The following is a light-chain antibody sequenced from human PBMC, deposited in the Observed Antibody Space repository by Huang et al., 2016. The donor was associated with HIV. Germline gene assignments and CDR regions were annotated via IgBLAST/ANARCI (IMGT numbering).Light chain of an antibody. CDR3: QQYNNWPPWT. CDR1: QSVSGN. V-gene: IGKV3-15*01. J-gene: IGKJ1*01. CDR2: GAS. Sequence: EMVMTQSPATLSLFLGERATLPCRASQSVSGNLAWYQQKPGQAPRLLIYGASTRATGIPARFSGSGSGTEFTLTISSLQSEDFAVYYCQQYNNWPPWTFGQGTKVEIK.